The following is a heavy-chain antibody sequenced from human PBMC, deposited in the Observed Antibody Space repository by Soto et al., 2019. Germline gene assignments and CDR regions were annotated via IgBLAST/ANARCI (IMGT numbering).Heavy chain of an antibody. V-gene: IGHV4-39*01. Sequence: LSLTCTVSGGSIYRSCYYWGWIRQPPGRGLEWIGNIDYNGVTYSNPSLKSRVTISRDTSKNQFSLKLTSVTAADTALYYCGKVLVGATGHTDSDSWGPGTLVTVSS. D-gene: IGHD2-15*01. J-gene: IGHJ4*02. CDR3: GKVLVGATGHTDSDS. CDR1: GGSIYRSCYY. CDR2: IDYNGVT.